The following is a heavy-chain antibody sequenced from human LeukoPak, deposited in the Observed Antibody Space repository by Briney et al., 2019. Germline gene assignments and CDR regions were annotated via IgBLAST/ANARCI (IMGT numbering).Heavy chain of an antibody. V-gene: IGHV1-69*04. CDR1: GGSFSNYA. Sequence: LGASVKVSCKASGGSFSNYAFSWVRQAPGQGLEWMGRITPIVDIATYIQKFQGRVTITANKFTSTAYMELSSLRSEDTAVYYCARDGRGYCSSTSCYHPARFDYWGQGTLVTVSS. CDR2: ITPIVDIA. D-gene: IGHD2-2*01. CDR3: ARDGRGYCSSTSCYHPARFDY. J-gene: IGHJ4*02.